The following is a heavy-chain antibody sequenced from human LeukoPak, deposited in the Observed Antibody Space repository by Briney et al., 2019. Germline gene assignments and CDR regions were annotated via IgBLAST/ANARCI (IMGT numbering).Heavy chain of an antibody. CDR3: ARDLSGIAGYTYGRGIDY. CDR2: ISRSGGST. Sequence: GGSLRLSCVGFGFTFSNYNLNWVRQAPGKGLEWVSSISRSGGSTYYAESVKGRLTISRDNAESSVYLQVNSLRVEDTAVYYCARDLSGIAGYTYGRGIDYWGQGTLVTVSS. V-gene: IGHV3-21*01. D-gene: IGHD5-18*01. J-gene: IGHJ4*02. CDR1: GFTFSNYN.